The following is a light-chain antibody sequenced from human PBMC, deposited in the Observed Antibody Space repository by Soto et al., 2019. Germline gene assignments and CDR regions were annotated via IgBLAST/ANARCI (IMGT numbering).Light chain of an antibody. V-gene: IGKV3-20*01. Sequence: IVLTQSPGTLSVSPGERATLSCRASQSLTNVYLAWYQQKPGQAPRLLIYETSSRATGIPDRFTGSGSGTDFTLTINRLEPGDSAVYYCQKYGQPPLTVGGGPKGDSK. CDR1: QSLTNVY. CDR2: ETS. CDR3: QKYGQPPLT. J-gene: IGKJ4*01.